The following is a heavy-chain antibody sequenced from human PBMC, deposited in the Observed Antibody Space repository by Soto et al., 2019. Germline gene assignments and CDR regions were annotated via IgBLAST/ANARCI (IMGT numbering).Heavy chain of an antibody. J-gene: IGHJ6*02. CDR3: ARTYHYDSLGKTYFYYGMDV. CDR2: IIPMLDSA. D-gene: IGHD3-22*01. CDR1: GGTFDNYA. Sequence: QVQLVQSGAEVKQPGSSVKVSCKASGGTFDNYAITWVRQAPGQGLEWMAGIIPMLDSANYAEKFQDRVTITADESTSTVYMKVSSLRSEDTAVYYCARTYHYDSLGKTYFYYGMDVWGQGTTVTVSS. V-gene: IGHV1-69*12.